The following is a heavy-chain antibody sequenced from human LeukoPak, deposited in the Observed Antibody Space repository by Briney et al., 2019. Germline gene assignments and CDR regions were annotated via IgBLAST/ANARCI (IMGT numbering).Heavy chain of an antibody. D-gene: IGHD6-19*01. CDR3: ARGSSGWSHFDY. CDR1: GGSFSSYY. Sequence: SETLSLTCAVYGGSFSSYYWSWIRQPPGKGLEWIGYIYYSGSTNYNPSLKSRVTISVDTSKNQFSLKLNSVTAADTAVYYCARGSSGWSHFDYWGQGTLVTVSS. J-gene: IGHJ4*02. V-gene: IGHV4-59*01. CDR2: IYYSGST.